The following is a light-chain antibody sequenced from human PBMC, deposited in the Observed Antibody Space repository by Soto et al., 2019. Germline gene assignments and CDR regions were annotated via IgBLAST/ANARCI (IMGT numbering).Light chain of an antibody. J-gene: IGKJ1*01. CDR2: GAS. V-gene: IGKV3-15*01. CDR3: QQFNSWPPWA. Sequence: EIVMTQSPATLSVSPGERATLFCRASQSVSSDLAWYQQKPGQPPRLLIYGASTRATGVPARFIGSGSGTDFTLTINGLQSEDFAVYYCQQFNSWPPWAFGQGTKVEI. CDR1: QSVSSD.